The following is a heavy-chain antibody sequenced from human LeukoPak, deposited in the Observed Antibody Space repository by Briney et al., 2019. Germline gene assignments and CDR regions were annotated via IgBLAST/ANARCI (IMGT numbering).Heavy chain of an antibody. CDR2: IYYSGST. CDR3: VRGNYDNRGYSNAFDI. D-gene: IGHD3-22*01. Sequence: PSETLSLTCTVSGASISSSYWSWVRQPPGKRLGWIGFIYYSGSTNSNPSLKSRVTISADTSKNQFSLKLSSVTAADTAVYYCVRGNYDNRGYSNAFDIWGQGAMVTVSS. V-gene: IGHV4-59*01. J-gene: IGHJ3*02. CDR1: GASISSSY.